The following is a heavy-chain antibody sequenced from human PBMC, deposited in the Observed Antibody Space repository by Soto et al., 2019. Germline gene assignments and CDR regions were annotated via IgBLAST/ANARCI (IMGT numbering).Heavy chain of an antibody. CDR3: ARKLEASIRHVEWFSYKWFDP. V-gene: IGHV4-34*01. CDR1: GDSLSGYA. D-gene: IGHD3-9*01. CDR2: ITFRGVT. J-gene: IGHJ5*02. Sequence: LSLTCDVHGDSLSGYAWSWIRQPPGKGLEWIGEITFRGVTNYHPSLKSRLSVSVDTSKNRISLNVSSVTAADTALYFCARKLEASIRHVEWFSYKWFDPWGPGTLVTVSS.